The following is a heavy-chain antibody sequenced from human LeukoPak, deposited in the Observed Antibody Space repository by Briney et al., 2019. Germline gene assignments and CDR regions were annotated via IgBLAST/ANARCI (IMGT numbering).Heavy chain of an antibody. CDR3: ARRPHSSGWYIYGGNSDAFDI. CDR2: ISGSGGST. J-gene: IGHJ3*02. Sequence: GGSLRLSCAASGFTFSSYAMSWVRQAPGKGLEWVSAISGSGGSTYYADSVKGRFTISRDNSKNTLYLQMNSLRAEDTAVYYCARRPHSSGWYIYGGNSDAFDIWGQGTMVTVSS. V-gene: IGHV3-23*01. CDR1: GFTFSSYA. D-gene: IGHD6-19*01.